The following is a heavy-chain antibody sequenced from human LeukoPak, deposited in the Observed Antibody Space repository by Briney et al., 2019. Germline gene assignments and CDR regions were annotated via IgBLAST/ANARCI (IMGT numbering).Heavy chain of an antibody. D-gene: IGHD2-21*01. CDR3: ATSHDVKTAPYDL. Sequence: SQTLSLTCAVSGGSISSGGYSWSWIRQPPGKGLEWIGYIFTSGWTDYNPSLKSRVTMSVDTSKNQLSMELRFLTAADTAVYYCATSHDVKTAPYDLWGQGTLVTVSS. V-gene: IGHV4-30-4*07. CDR2: IFTSGWT. CDR1: GGSISSGGYS. J-gene: IGHJ5*02.